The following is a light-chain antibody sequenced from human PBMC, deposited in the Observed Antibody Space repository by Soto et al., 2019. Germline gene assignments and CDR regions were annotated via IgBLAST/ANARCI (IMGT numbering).Light chain of an antibody. Sequence: QSALTQPASVSGSPGQSITISCTGTSSDVGGYNYVSWYQQDPGKAPKLMINDVTNRPSGVSNRFSGSKSGNTASLTISGLQAEDEADYYCTSYTSSITRYVFGGGTKLTVL. CDR1: SSDVGGYNY. V-gene: IGLV2-14*01. J-gene: IGLJ3*02. CDR3: TSYTSSITRYV. CDR2: DVT.